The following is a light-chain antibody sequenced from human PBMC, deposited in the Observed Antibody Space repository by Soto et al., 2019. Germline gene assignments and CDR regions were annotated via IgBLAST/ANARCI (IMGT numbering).Light chain of an antibody. Sequence: QSVLTQPASMSGSPGQSITISCTGTTCDVGGYNYVSWYQQHPGKAPKLMIYDVSNRPSGVSNRFSGSKSGNTASLTISGLQSEDEADYYCSSYTSRSIVVFGGGTKVTVL. V-gene: IGLV2-14*03. CDR1: TCDVGGYNY. J-gene: IGLJ2*01. CDR3: SSYTSRSIVV. CDR2: DVS.